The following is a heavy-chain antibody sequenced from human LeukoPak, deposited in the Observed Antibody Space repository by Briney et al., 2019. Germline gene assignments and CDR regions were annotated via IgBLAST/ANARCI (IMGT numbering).Heavy chain of an antibody. D-gene: IGHD3-22*01. V-gene: IGHV1-2*02. Sequence: ASVKVSCKASGYTFTGYYMHWVRQAPGQGLEWMGWINPNSGGTNYAQKFQGRVTMTRDTSISTAHMELSRLRSDDTAVYYCARGRDYSDYYDSSAAFDIWGQGTMVTVSS. CDR3: ARGRDYSDYYDSSAAFDI. CDR2: INPNSGGT. J-gene: IGHJ3*02. CDR1: GYTFTGYY.